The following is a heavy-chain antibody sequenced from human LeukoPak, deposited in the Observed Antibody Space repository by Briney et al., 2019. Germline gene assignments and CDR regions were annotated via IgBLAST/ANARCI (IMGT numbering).Heavy chain of an antibody. D-gene: IGHD6-19*01. CDR1: GGSFSGYY. CDR3: ARAQILSGWLKNYYYYYGMDV. Sequence: SETLSLTCAVYGGSFSGYYWSWIRQPPGKGLEWIGYIYYSGSTNYNPSLKSRVTISVDTSKNQFSLKLSSVTAADTAVYYCARAQILSGWLKNYYYYYGMDVWGQGTTVTVSS. J-gene: IGHJ6*02. CDR2: IYYSGST. V-gene: IGHV4-59*01.